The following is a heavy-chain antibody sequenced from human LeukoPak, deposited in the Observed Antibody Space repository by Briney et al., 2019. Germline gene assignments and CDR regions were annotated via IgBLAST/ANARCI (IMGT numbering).Heavy chain of an antibody. CDR2: IIPNSGGT. V-gene: IGHV1-2*02. CDR3: ARAPNCGGDCYSDY. J-gene: IGHJ4*02. Sequence: GASVKVSCKASGYTFTGYYMHWVRQAPGQGLEWMGWIIPNSGGTNYAQKFQGRVTMTRDTSISTAYMELSRLRSDDTAVYYCARAPNCGGDCYSDYWGQGTLVTVSS. CDR1: GYTFTGYY. D-gene: IGHD2-21*02.